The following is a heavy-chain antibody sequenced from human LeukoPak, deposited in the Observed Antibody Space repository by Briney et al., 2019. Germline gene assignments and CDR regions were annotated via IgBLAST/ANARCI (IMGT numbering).Heavy chain of an antibody. D-gene: IGHD3-10*01. CDR1: GYSFTSYW. Sequence: GESLRISCKGSGYSFTSYWISWVRQMPGKGLEWMGRIDPSDSYTNYSPSFQGHVTISADKSISTAYLQWSSLKASDTAMYYCASASLDYYGSGSSLYYGMDVWGKGTTVTVSP. CDR3: ASASLDYYGSGSSLYYGMDV. V-gene: IGHV5-10-1*01. CDR2: IDPSDSYT. J-gene: IGHJ6*04.